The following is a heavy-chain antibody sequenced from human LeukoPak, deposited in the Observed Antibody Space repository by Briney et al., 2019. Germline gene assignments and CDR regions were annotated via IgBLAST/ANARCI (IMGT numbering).Heavy chain of an antibody. J-gene: IGHJ4*02. CDR3: ARSLLGIRYFDY. V-gene: IGHV3-66*01. D-gene: IGHD7-27*01. CDR1: GFTVSTKY. Sequence: GGSLRLSCAASGFTVSTKYMSWVRQAPGKGLEWVSVLYSGGYTYYADSVKGRFTISRDNSKNTLYLQMNSLGTEDTAVYYCARSLLGIRYFDYWGQGTLVTVSS. CDR2: LYSGGYT.